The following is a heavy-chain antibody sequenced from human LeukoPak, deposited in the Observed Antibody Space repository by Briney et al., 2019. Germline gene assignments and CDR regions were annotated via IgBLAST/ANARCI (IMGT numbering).Heavy chain of an antibody. CDR3: AKSSTPRMATSHFDY. CDR1: GFTFDDYA. D-gene: IGHD5-24*01. J-gene: IGHJ4*02. V-gene: IGHV3-9*01. CDR2: ISWNSGSI. Sequence: GGSLRLSCAASGFTFDDYAMHWVRQAPGKGLEWVSGISWNSGSIGYADSVKGRFTISRDNVKNSLYLQMNSLRAEDTALYYCAKSSTPRMATSHFDYWGQGTLVTVSS.